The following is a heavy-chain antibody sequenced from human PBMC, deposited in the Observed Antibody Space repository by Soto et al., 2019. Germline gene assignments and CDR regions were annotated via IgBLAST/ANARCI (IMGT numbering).Heavy chain of an antibody. CDR2: IYYSGST. Sequence: SETLSLTCTVSGGSVSSSSYYWGWIRQPPGKGLEWIGSIYYSGSTYYNPSLKSRVTISVDTSKNQFSLKLSSVTAADTAVYYCARDPPGKNDLDHWGQGTLVTVSS. D-gene: IGHD1-1*01. CDR3: ARDPPGKNDLDH. CDR1: GGSVSSSSYY. V-gene: IGHV4-39*02. J-gene: IGHJ4*02.